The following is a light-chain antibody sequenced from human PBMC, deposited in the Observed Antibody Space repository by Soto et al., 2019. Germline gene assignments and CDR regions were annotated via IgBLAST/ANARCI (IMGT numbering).Light chain of an antibody. CDR1: QGISNY. CDR2: AAS. V-gene: IGKV1-27*01. J-gene: IGKJ1*01. CDR3: QKYNSDPRT. Sequence: DIQMTQSRSSLSASVGDRVTITCRASQGISNYLAWYQQKQGKVPKLLIYAASALQSGVPSRFSGSRSGTDCTLTISSLQPEDVETYYCQKYNSDPRTFGQGTKVDI.